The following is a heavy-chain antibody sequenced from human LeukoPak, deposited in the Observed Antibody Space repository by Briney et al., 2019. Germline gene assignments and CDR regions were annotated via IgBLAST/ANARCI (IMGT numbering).Heavy chain of an antibody. CDR1: GYSISSGYY. V-gene: IGHV4-38-2*02. CDR2: IYHSGST. J-gene: IGHJ4*01. D-gene: IGHD6-19*01. CDR3: ARDGEWLVSDPTFDY. Sequence: SETLSLTCTVSGYSISSGYYWGWIRQPPGKGLEWIGEIYHSGSTNYNPSLKSRLTISVDKSKNQFSLKLSSVTAADTAVYYCARDGEWLVSDPTFDYWGQEPWSPSPQ.